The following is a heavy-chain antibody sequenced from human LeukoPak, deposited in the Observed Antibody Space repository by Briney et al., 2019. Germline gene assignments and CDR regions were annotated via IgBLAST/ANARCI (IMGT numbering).Heavy chain of an antibody. J-gene: IGHJ4*02. CDR2: INPNSGGT. Sequence: ASVKVSSKASGYTFTGYYTHWVRQAPGQGLEWMGWINPNSGGTNYAQKFQGRVTMTRETSISTAYMELSRLRSDDTAVYYCAREGGSVTSEVDFDYWGQGALVTVSS. D-gene: IGHD4-17*01. CDR3: AREGGSVTSEVDFDY. V-gene: IGHV1-2*02. CDR1: GYTFTGYY.